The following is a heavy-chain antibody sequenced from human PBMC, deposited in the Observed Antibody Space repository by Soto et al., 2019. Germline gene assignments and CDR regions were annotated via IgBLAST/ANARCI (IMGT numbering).Heavy chain of an antibody. CDR1: GFTFSSYW. Sequence: GGSLRLSCAASGFTFSSYWMHWVRQAPGKGLVWVSRINSDGSSTSYADSVKGRFTISRDNSKNTLYLQMNSLRDEDTAVYYCARDSAGEYDFWSGYTNWFDPWGQGTLVTVSS. CDR2: INSDGSST. V-gene: IGHV3-74*01. D-gene: IGHD3-3*01. CDR3: ARDSAGEYDFWSGYTNWFDP. J-gene: IGHJ5*02.